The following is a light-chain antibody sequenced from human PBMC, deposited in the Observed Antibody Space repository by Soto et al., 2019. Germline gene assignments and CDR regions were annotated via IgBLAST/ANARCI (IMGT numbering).Light chain of an antibody. CDR3: QQYGSSVYT. J-gene: IGKJ2*01. CDR1: PSVDRNY. V-gene: IGKV3-20*01. Sequence: NLLTQSPVTLSLSPGERATLSCRASPSVDRNYLAWYQHKTGQTPRLLLYGTSTRATGIPDRFSGSGSGTDFTLAINGLEHEDFAVYYCQQYGSSVYTFGQGTKLEIK. CDR2: GTS.